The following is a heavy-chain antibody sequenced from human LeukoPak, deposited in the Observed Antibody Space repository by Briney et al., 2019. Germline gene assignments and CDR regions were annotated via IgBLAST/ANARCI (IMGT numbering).Heavy chain of an antibody. D-gene: IGHD4-17*01. V-gene: IGHV4-59*01. CDR2: ISVSGTT. J-gene: IGHJ3*02. CDR3: ARRHGDYVDAFDI. Sequence: SETLSLTCTVSAVSISGYYWRWIRQPPGKGLEWIGSISVSGTTNYNPSLKSRVTISVDTSKNQFSLKMNSVAAADTAVYFCARRHGDYVDAFDIWGQGTMVTVSS. CDR1: AVSISGYY.